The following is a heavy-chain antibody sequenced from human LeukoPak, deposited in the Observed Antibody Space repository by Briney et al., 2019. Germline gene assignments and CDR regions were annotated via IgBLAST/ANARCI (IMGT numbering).Heavy chain of an antibody. CDR1: GGSISGYY. V-gene: IGHV4-59*01. J-gene: IGHJ5*02. Sequence: PSETLSLTCTVSGGSISGYYWSWIRQPPGQGLEWIGYIHYSGSTNYNPSLKGRVTISLDMSKNQFSLKLNSMTAADTAVYCCAREGQWLPDWFDPWGQGILATVSS. CDR3: AREGQWLPDWFDP. CDR2: IHYSGST. D-gene: IGHD6-19*01.